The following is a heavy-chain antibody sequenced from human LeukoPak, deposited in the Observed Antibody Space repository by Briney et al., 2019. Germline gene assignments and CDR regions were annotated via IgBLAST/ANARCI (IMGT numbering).Heavy chain of an antibody. CDR3: ARGDSPPGGVVVVAATPFDY. CDR1: GGSISSYY. V-gene: IGHV4-34*01. D-gene: IGHD2-15*01. Sequence: SETLSLTCTVSGGSISSYYWSWIRQPPGKGLEWIGEINHSGSTNYNPSLKSRVTISVDTSKNQFSLKLSSVTAADTAVYYCARGDSPPGGVVVVAATPFDYWGQGTLVTVSS. J-gene: IGHJ4*02. CDR2: INHSGST.